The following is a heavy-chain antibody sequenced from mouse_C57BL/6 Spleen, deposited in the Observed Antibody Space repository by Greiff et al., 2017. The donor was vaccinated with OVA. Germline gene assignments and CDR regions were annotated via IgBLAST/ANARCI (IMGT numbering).Heavy chain of an antibody. Sequence: VQLQQSGPELVKPGASVKISCKASGYTFTDYYMNWVKQSHGKSLEWIGDINPNNGGTSYNQKFKGKATLTVDKSSSTAYMELRSLTSEDSAVYYCAKGGYDYGPMDYWGQGTSVTVSS. J-gene: IGHJ4*01. D-gene: IGHD2-4*01. CDR3: AKGGYDYGPMDY. CDR1: GYTFTDYY. V-gene: IGHV1-26*01. CDR2: INPNNGGT.